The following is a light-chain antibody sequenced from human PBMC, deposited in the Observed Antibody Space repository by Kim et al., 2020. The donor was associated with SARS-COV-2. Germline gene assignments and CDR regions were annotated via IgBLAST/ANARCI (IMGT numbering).Light chain of an antibody. CDR2: SND. J-gene: IGLJ3*02. CDR3: AAWDDSLYGRR. V-gene: IGLV1-44*01. CDR1: SPNIGSNA. Sequence: GPRVTVSFSGSSPNIGSNAVSWYQQLPGTAPKLVVYSNDQRPSGVPDRFSGSRSGTSASLAISGLQSEDEADYYCAAWDDSLYGRRFGGGTKVTVL.